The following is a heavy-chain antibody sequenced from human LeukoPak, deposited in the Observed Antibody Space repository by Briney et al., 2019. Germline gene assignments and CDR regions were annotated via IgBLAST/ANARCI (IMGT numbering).Heavy chain of an antibody. J-gene: IGHJ3*02. CDR3: ARGRGGSWGPDAFDI. Sequence: SETLSLTCTVSGGSITSSNYYWGWIRQPPGKGLEWIGSFYYSGSTNYNPSLKSRVTTLVDTSKNQFSLKLSSVTAADTAVFYCARGRGGSWGPDAFDIWGQGTMVTVSS. D-gene: IGHD3-16*01. V-gene: IGHV4-39*07. CDR2: FYYSGST. CDR1: GGSITSSNYY.